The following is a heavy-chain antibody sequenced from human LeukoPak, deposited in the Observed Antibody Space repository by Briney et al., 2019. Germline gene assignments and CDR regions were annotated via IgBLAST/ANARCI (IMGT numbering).Heavy chain of an antibody. CDR2: ISSNGGTT. J-gene: IGHJ4*02. CDR3: ARLKGHYYDDEMYFDY. V-gene: IGHV3-64*01. CDR1: GFTFSSYA. Sequence: PGGSLRLSSAAAGFTFSSYAMHWVRQAPGKGMEYVSAISSNGGTTYYANSVKGRFSISRDNSKNTLYLQMGSLRAEDMAVYYCARLKGHYYDDEMYFDYWGQGTMVTVSS. D-gene: IGHD3-22*01.